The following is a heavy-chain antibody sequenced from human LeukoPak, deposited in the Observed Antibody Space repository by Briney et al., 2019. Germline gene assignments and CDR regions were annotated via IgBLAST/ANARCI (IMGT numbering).Heavy chain of an antibody. D-gene: IGHD2-15*01. Sequence: GGSLRLSCAASGFIFSFHTMNWVRQAPGKGLEWVSSITSSSDYIYYADSVKGRFSISRDNAKNSLYLQMNSLRVEDTAVYYCAPYCSGNSCQHFDFWGQGTLVTVSS. J-gene: IGHJ4*02. V-gene: IGHV3-21*01. CDR3: APYCSGNSCQHFDF. CDR1: GFIFSFHT. CDR2: ITSSSDYI.